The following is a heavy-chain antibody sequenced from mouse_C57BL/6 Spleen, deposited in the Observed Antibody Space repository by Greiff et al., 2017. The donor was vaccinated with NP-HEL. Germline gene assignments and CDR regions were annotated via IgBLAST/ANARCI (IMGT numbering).Heavy chain of an antibody. Sequence: VQLVESGPGLVAPSQSLSITCTVSGFSLTSYAISWVRQPPGTGLEWLGVIWTGGGTNYNSALKSRLSISKDNSKSQVFLKMNSLQTDDTARYYCARKATVVAHWYFDVWGTGTTVTVSS. D-gene: IGHD1-1*01. J-gene: IGHJ1*03. V-gene: IGHV2-9-1*01. CDR2: IWTGGGT. CDR3: ARKATVVAHWYFDV. CDR1: GFSLTSYA.